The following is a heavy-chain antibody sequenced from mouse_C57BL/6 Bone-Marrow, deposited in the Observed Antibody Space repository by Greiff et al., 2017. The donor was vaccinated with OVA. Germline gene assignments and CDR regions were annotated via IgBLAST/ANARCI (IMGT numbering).Heavy chain of an antibody. CDR2: ISDGGSYT. CDR3: ARDLYYYGSSPWFAY. J-gene: IGHJ3*01. V-gene: IGHV5-4*01. D-gene: IGHD1-1*01. Sequence: EVKVEESGGGLVKPGGSLKLSCAASGFTFSSYAMSWVRQTPEKRLEWVATISDGGSYTYYPDNVKGRFTISRDNAKNNLYLQMSHLKSEDTAMYYCARDLYYYGSSPWFAYWGQGTLVTVSA. CDR1: GFTFSSYA.